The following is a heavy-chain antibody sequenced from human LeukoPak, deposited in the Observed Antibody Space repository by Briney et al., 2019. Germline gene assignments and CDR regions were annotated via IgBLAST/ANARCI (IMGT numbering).Heavy chain of an antibody. CDR1: GGSISSGGYY. D-gene: IGHD3-10*01. CDR2: IYYSGST. Sequence: SQTLSLTCTVSGGSISSGGYYWSWIRQHPGKGLEWIGYIYYSGSTYYNPSLKSRVTISIDTSKNQFSLRLHSVTAGDTAVYYCARGRGDFDYWGQGALVSVSS. CDR3: ARGRGDFDY. V-gene: IGHV4-31*03. J-gene: IGHJ4*02.